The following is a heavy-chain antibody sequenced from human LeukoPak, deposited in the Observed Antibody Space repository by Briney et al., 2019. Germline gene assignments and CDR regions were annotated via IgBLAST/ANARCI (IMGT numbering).Heavy chain of an antibody. J-gene: IGHJ4*02. Sequence: PGGPLRLSCAASGFPFSIYWVHWVRKPPGKGLVWVSSINSDGSSTSYADSVKGRFTISRDNAKTTLYLQMNTLRAEDTAVYYCASLDYWGQGTPVTVSS. CDR2: INSDGSST. CDR3: ASLDY. CDR1: GFPFSIYW. V-gene: IGHV3-74*01.